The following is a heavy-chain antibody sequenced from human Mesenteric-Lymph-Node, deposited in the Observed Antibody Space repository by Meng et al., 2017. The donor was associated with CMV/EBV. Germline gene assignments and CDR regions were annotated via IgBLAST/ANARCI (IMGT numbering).Heavy chain of an antibody. CDR1: GGSVNSGSFY. V-gene: IGHV4-61*01. CDR2: VYYSGDT. CDR3: ARGVEGASYWFDP. D-gene: IGHD1-26*01. J-gene: IGHJ5*02. Sequence: SETLSLTCTVSGGSVNSGSFYWSWIRQPPGKGLEWIGYVYYSGDTINNPSLKSRVTMSVDTSKNQFSLKLNSVTAADTAVYYCARGVEGASYWFDPWGQGTLVTVSS.